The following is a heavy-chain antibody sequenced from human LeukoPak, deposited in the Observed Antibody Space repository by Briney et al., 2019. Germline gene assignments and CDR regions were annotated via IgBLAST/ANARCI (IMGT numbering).Heavy chain of an antibody. Sequence: GESLKISCKISGYSFTNYWIGWARQMPGKGLQWMGIIHRGDSTVLYSPSFQGQVTISVDKSIDTAYLQWSSLEASDTAMYYCATRRYSGSLNWYDPWGRGTLVIVSS. CDR2: IHRGDSTV. D-gene: IGHD1-26*01. J-gene: IGHJ5*02. CDR3: ATRRYSGSLNWYDP. CDR1: GYSFTNYW. V-gene: IGHV5-51*01.